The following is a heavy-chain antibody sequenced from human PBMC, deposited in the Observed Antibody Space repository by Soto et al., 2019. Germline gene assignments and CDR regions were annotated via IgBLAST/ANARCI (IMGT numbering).Heavy chain of an antibody. CDR3: ARGRLRRYCSSTSCYGRTSDY. CDR1: GGSFSGYY. J-gene: IGHJ4*02. CDR2: INHSGST. D-gene: IGHD2-2*01. V-gene: IGHV4-34*01. Sequence: PSETLSLTCAVYGGSFSGYYWSWIRQPPGKGLEWIGEINHSGSTNYNPSLKSRVTISVDTSKNQFSLKLSSVTAADTAVYYCARGRLRRYCSSTSCYGRTSDYWGQGTLVTVSS.